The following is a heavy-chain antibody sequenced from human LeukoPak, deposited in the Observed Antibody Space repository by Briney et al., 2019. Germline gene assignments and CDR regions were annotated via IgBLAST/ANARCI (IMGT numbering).Heavy chain of an antibody. V-gene: IGHV1-2*02. J-gene: IGHJ3*02. D-gene: IGHD1-26*01. CDR2: INPNSGGT. Sequence: ASVKVSCKASGYTFTGYYMHWVRQAPGHGLEWMGWINPNSGGTNYAQKFQGRVTMTRDTSISTAYMELSRLRSNDTAVYYCASIVGATRGDAFDIWGQGTMVTVSS. CDR3: ASIVGATRGDAFDI. CDR1: GYTFTGYY.